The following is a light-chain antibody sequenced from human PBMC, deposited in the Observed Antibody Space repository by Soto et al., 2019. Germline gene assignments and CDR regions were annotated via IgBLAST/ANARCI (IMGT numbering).Light chain of an antibody. J-gene: IGKJ1*01. CDR1: QGIGDY. Sequence: DIQVTQSPSSLSASVGDRVTITCRASQGIGDYLAWYQQKPGKAPKILIYGASTLQSGVSSRFSGSGSETDFTLTISSLQPEDVATYYCQNYNSGPRTFGQGTKVDIK. CDR2: GAS. CDR3: QNYNSGPRT. V-gene: IGKV1-27*01.